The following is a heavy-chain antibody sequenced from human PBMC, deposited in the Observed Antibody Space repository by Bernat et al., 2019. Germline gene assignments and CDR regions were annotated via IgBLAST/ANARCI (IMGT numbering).Heavy chain of an antibody. Sequence: QVQLVQSGAEVKKPGSSVKVSCKASGGTFSSYAMHWVRQAPGQRLEWMGWINAGNGNTKYSQKFQGRVTITRDTSASTAYMELSSLRSEDTAVYYCARGPAAIRSSYYYHGMDVWGQGTTVTVSS. CDR1: GGTFSSYA. V-gene: IGHV1-3*01. CDR2: INAGNGNT. CDR3: ARGPAAIRSSYYYHGMDV. J-gene: IGHJ6*02. D-gene: IGHD2-2*01.